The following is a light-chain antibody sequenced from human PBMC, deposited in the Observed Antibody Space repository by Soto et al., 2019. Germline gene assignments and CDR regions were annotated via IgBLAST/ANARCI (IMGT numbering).Light chain of an antibody. Sequence: EIVLTQSPGTLSLSPGERANLSCRASQSVSSSYLAWYQQKPGQAPSLLIYGASSRATGTPDRFSGSGSGTDFTLTINRLEPEDFAVYYCQQYGSSGTFGQGTKVDIK. V-gene: IGKV3-20*01. J-gene: IGKJ1*01. CDR1: QSVSSSY. CDR3: QQYGSSGT. CDR2: GAS.